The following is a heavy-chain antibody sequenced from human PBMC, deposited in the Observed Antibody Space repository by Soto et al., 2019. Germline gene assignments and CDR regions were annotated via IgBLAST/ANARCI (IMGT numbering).Heavy chain of an antibody. CDR1: GFTFSSSA. CDR2: ISYDGSNK. J-gene: IGHJ4*02. CDR3: ARVTVYGGKGGFDY. Sequence: GGSLRLSCAASGFTFSSSAMHWVRQAPGKGLEWVSVISYDGSNKYYAESVKGRFTISRDNSKNTLYLQMKSLRAEDTAVYYCARVTVYGGKGGFDYWGQGTLFTVSS. V-gene: IGHV3-30*04. D-gene: IGHD4-17*01.